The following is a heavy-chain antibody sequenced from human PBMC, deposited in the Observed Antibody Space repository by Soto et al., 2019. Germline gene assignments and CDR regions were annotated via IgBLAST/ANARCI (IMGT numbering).Heavy chain of an antibody. CDR2: IKQDGSEK. Sequence: GGSLRLSCAASGFTFSSYWMSWVRQAPGKGLEWVANIKQDGSEKYYVDSVMGRFTISRDNAKNSLYLQMNSLRAEDTAVYYCARDPSIVLVPAATYYYYYYGMDVWGQGTTVTVSS. V-gene: IGHV3-7*01. D-gene: IGHD2-2*01. CDR3: ARDPSIVLVPAATYYYYYYGMDV. J-gene: IGHJ6*02. CDR1: GFTFSSYW.